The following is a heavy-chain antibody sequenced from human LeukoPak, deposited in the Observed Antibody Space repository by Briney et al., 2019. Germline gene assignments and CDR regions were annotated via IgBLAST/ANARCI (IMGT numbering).Heavy chain of an antibody. Sequence: PGGSLRLSCAASGFTFSSYSMNWVRQAPGKGLEWVSYISSSSSTIYYADSVKGRFTISRDNAKNSLYLQMNSLRAEDTAVYYCAKDRGLGVFDYWGQGTLVTVSS. D-gene: IGHD1-26*01. V-gene: IGHV3-48*04. CDR1: GFTFSSYS. J-gene: IGHJ4*02. CDR3: AKDRGLGVFDY. CDR2: ISSSSSTI.